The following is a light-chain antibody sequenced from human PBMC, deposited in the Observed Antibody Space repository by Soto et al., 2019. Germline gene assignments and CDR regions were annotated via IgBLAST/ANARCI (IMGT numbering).Light chain of an antibody. J-gene: IGLJ2*01. V-gene: IGLV2-14*01. CDR1: SSDVGGYNY. CDR3: SSYASSSTLEV. Sequence: QSALTQPASVSGSPGQSITISCTGTSSDVGGYNYVSWYQQHSGKAPKLMIYDVRNRPSGVSNRFSGSKSGNTASLTISGLQAEDEADYYCSSYASSSTLEVFGGGTKVTVL. CDR2: DVR.